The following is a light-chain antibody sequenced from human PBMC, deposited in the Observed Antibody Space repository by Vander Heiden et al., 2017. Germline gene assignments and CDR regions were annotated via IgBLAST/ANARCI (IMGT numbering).Light chain of an antibody. CDR2: WAS. Sequence: DIVMTQSPDPPAVSLGEGATINCKSSQSVLYSSNNKNYLAWYQQKPGQPPKLLIYWASTRESGVPDRFSGSGSGTDFTLTISSLQAEDVAVYYCQQYYSTPWTFGQGTKVEIK. CDR1: QSVLYSSNNKNY. V-gene: IGKV4-1*01. J-gene: IGKJ1*01. CDR3: QQYYSTPWT.